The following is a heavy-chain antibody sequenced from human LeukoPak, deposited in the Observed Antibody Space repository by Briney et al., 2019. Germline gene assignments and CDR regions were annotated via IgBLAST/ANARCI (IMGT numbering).Heavy chain of an antibody. Sequence: SSVKVSCKASGGTFSSYAISWVRQAPGQGLEWMGGIIPIFGTANYAQKFQGRVTITTDESTSTAYMELSSLRSEDTAVYYCARGRPGELLWLYFQHWGQGTLATVSS. CDR1: GGTFSSYA. V-gene: IGHV1-69*05. J-gene: IGHJ1*01. CDR3: ARGRPGELLWLYFQH. D-gene: IGHD3-10*01. CDR2: IIPIFGTA.